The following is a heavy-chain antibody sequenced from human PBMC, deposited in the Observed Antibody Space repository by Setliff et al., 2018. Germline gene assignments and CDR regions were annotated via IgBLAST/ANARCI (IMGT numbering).Heavy chain of an antibody. D-gene: IGHD1-1*01. CDR2: IYYRGDT. V-gene: IGHV4-39*01. J-gene: IGHJ4*02. CDR1: GASLSSGTYY. CDR3: ARTGTYRYFDY. Sequence: SETLSLTCTVSGASLSSGTYYWGWIRQPPGKGLEWVGRIYYRGDTYYNASLKGRLTISVDTAQNQFSLRLTSVTAADTAVYYCARTGTYRYFDYWGQGALVTVS.